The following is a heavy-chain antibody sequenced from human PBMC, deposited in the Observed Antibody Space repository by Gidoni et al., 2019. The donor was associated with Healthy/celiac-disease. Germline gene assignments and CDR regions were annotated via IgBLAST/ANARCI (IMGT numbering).Heavy chain of an antibody. J-gene: IGHJ6*03. CDR2: ISAYNGNP. CDR3: ARGGLRGYSYWGANYYMDV. Sequence: LVQSGAEVKKPGASVKVSCKASGYTFTSYGFSWVRQAPGQGLEWMGWISAYNGNPNYAQKLQGRVTMTTDTSTSTAYMELRSLRSDDTAVYYCARGGLRGYSYWGANYYMDVWGKGTTVTVSS. D-gene: IGHD5-18*01. V-gene: IGHV1-18*01. CDR1: GYTFTSYG.